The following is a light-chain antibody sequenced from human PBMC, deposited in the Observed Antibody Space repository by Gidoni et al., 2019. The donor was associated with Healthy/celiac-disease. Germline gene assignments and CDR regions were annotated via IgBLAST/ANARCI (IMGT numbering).Light chain of an antibody. Sequence: QSITISCTGTSSDVGSYNLVSWYQQHPVKAPKLMIYEGSKRPSGVSNRLYGSKSGNTASLTISGLQAEDDADYYCCSYAGSSTWVFGGGTKLTVL. J-gene: IGLJ3*02. CDR1: SSDVGSYNL. CDR2: EGS. V-gene: IGLV2-23*01. CDR3: CSYAGSSTWV.